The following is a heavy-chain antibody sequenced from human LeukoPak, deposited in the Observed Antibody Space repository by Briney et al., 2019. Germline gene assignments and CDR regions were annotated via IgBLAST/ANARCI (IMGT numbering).Heavy chain of an antibody. D-gene: IGHD2-15*01. Sequence: AGGSLRLSCVASGFTLRSYVMNWVRQTPGKGLEWVSSISGSGDSTFYADSVKGRFTISRDNSKNTLYLQMNSLRAEDTAVYYCARVGRAAPPHYYYYYMDVWGKGTTVTISS. CDR2: ISGSGDST. J-gene: IGHJ6*03. CDR3: ARVGRAAPPHYYYYYMDV. V-gene: IGHV3-23*01. CDR1: GFTLRSYV.